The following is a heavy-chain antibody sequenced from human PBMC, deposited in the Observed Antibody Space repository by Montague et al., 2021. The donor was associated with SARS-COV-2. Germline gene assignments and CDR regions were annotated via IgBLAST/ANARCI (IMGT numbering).Heavy chain of an antibody. CDR3: ARDGFTWLQLLSWFDP. J-gene: IGHJ5*02. CDR1: GYSISSGYY. Sequence: SETLSLTCTVSGYSISSGYYWGWIRQPPGKGLEWIGNIYLSGSTYYNPSLKSRVTISVDTSKNQFSLKLSSVTAAATAVYYCARDGFTWLQLLSWFDPWGQGTLVTVSS. CDR2: IYLSGST. D-gene: IGHD5-24*01. V-gene: IGHV4-38-2*02.